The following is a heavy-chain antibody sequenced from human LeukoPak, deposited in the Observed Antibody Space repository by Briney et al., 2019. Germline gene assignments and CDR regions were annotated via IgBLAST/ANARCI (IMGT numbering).Heavy chain of an antibody. V-gene: IGHV4-31*03. D-gene: IGHD3-16*01. CDR1: GGSISSGGYY. CDR2: IYYSGST. CDR3: ARDSFASGDYVSSNYYYYGMDV. Sequence: PSETLSLTCTVSGGSISSGGYYGSWIRQPPGKGLEWIGYIYYSGSTYYNASLKSRVTISVDTSKNQFSLKLSSVTAADTAVYYCARDSFASGDYVSSNYYYYGMDVWGQGTTVTVSS. J-gene: IGHJ6*02.